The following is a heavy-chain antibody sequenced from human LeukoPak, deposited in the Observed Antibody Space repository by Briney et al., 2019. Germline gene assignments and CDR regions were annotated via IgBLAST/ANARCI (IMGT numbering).Heavy chain of an antibody. Sequence: GGSLRLSCAASGFTFSSYSMNWVRQAPGKGLEWVSSISSSSSYIYYADSVKGRFTISRDNAKNSLYLQMNSLRAEDTAVYYYARDYNWNDAAFDIWGQGTMVTVSS. D-gene: IGHD1-20*01. CDR2: ISSSSSYI. J-gene: IGHJ3*02. CDR3: ARDYNWNDAAFDI. V-gene: IGHV3-21*01. CDR1: GFTFSSYS.